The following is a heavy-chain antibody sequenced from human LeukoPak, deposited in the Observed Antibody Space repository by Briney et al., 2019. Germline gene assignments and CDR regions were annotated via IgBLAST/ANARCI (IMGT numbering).Heavy chain of an antibody. J-gene: IGHJ4*02. Sequence: SCKASGGTFSSYGMHWVRQAPGKGLEWVAFIRYDGSNKYYADSVKGRFTISRDNSKNTLYLQMNSLRAEDTAVYYCAKVRGALPYFDYWGQGTLVTVSS. CDR3: AKVRGALPYFDY. CDR1: GGTFSSYG. V-gene: IGHV3-30*02. D-gene: IGHD3-10*01. CDR2: IRYDGSNK.